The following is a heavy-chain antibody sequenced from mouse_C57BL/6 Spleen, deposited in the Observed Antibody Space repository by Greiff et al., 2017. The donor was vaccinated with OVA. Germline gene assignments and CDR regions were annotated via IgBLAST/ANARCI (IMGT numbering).Heavy chain of an antibody. CDR2: IDPSDSYT. D-gene: IGHD1-1*01. J-gene: IGHJ4*01. Sequence: VQLQQPGAELVKPGASVKLSCKASGYTFTSYWMQWVKQRPGQGLEWIGEIDPSDSYTNSNQKFKGKATLTVDTSSSTAYMQLSSLTSEDSAVYYCARTGSSPYYYAMDYWGQGTSVTVSS. V-gene: IGHV1-50*01. CDR1: GYTFTSYW. CDR3: ARTGSSPYYYAMDY.